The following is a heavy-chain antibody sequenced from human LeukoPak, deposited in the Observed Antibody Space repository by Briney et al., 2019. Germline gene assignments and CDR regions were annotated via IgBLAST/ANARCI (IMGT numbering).Heavy chain of an antibody. V-gene: IGHV3-30*18. J-gene: IGHJ5*02. CDR3: AKERTMVRGVGWFDP. Sequence: GGSLRLSCAASGFTFSSYGMHWVHQAPGKGLEWVAVISYDGSNKYYADSVKGRFTISRDNSKNTLYLQMNSLRAEGTAVYYCAKERTMVRGVGWFDPWGQGTLVTVSS. D-gene: IGHD3-10*01. CDR1: GFTFSSYG. CDR2: ISYDGSNK.